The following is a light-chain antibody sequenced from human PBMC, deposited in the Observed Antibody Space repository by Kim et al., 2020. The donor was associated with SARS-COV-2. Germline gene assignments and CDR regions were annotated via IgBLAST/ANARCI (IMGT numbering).Light chain of an antibody. CDR3: AVWDDSLNGHV. CDR1: WSNIGSNA. V-gene: IGLV1-44*01. Sequence: QSVLTQPPTASGTPGQRVSISCSGRWSNIGSNAVNWYQQFPGTAPKLLLYNNDQRPSGVPDRFSGSRSGTSASLAISGLQSDDETMYYCAVWDDSLNGHVFGGGTQLTVL. J-gene: IGLJ3*02. CDR2: NND.